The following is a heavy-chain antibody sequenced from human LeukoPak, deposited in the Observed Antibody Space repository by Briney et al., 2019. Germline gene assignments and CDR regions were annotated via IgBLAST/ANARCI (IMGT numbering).Heavy chain of an antibody. CDR1: GYTFTSYD. D-gene: IGHD3-9*01. CDR2: MNPNSGNT. Sequence: GASVKVSCKASGYTFTSYDINWVRQATGQGLEWMGWMNPNSGNTGYAQKFQGRVTMTRNTSISTAYMELSSLRSEDTAVYYCARGPYDILTGYYLLYYYYYGMDVWGQGTTVTVSS. V-gene: IGHV1-8*01. CDR3: ARGPYDILTGYYLLYYYYYGMDV. J-gene: IGHJ6*02.